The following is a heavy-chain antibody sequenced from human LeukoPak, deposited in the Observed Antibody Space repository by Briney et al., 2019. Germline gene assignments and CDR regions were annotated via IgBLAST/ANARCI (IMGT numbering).Heavy chain of an antibody. D-gene: IGHD6-13*01. CDR3: AKMGIALYYYAMDV. V-gene: IGHV3-23*01. Sequence: GGSLRLSCAASGFAFDSFAMSWVRQAPGQGLAWVSAIGDSSSHTYYADSVKGRFTISRDNSKNTLYLQMNSLRAEDTAVYYCAKMGIALYYYAMDVWGQGTTVTVSS. CDR1: GFAFDSFA. CDR2: IGDSSSHT. J-gene: IGHJ6*02.